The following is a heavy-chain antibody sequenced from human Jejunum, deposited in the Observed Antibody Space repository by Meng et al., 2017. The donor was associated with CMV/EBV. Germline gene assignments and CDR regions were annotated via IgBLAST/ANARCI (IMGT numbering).Heavy chain of an antibody. V-gene: IGHV3-33*06. J-gene: IGHJ4*02. D-gene: IGHD4-11*01. CDR1: GVTFSNHG. CDR3: AKSKDDYSNYGAFAK. CDR2: IWYNGRGT. Sequence: AGVTFSNHGTQWVRQAPGKGLEWVAVIWYNGRGTHNADSVKGRFAISRDNSRNTVYLQMNTLRAEDTAVYFCAKSKDDYSNYGAFAKWGQGTLVTVSS.